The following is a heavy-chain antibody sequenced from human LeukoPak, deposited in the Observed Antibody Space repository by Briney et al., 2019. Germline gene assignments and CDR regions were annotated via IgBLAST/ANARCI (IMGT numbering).Heavy chain of an antibody. Sequence: GGSLRLSCAASGFTFSSYGMHWVRQAPGKGLEWVAVIWYDGSNKYYADSVKGRFTISRDNSKNTLYLQMNSLRAEDTAVYYCARLNGYYYDSSGYPDFDYWGQGTLVTVSS. CDR3: ARLNGYYYDSSGYPDFDY. J-gene: IGHJ4*02. CDR1: GFTFSSYG. V-gene: IGHV3-33*01. D-gene: IGHD3-22*01. CDR2: IWYDGSNK.